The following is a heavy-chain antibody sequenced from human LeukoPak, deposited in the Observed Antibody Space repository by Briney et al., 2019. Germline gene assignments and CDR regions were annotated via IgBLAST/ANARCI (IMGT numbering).Heavy chain of an antibody. Sequence: GGSLRLSCAASGFTFSNAWMSWVRQAPGKGLEWVGRLKSKAAGGTTDYSAPVKGRFTISRDDSKNTFYLQMNSLQTEDTAVYFCSWEQDASLGRRLSSWGQGTLVTVAS. CDR2: LKSKAAGGTT. CDR3: SWEQDASLGRRLSS. J-gene: IGHJ4*02. CDR1: GFTFSNAW. V-gene: IGHV3-15*01. D-gene: IGHD1/OR15-1a*01.